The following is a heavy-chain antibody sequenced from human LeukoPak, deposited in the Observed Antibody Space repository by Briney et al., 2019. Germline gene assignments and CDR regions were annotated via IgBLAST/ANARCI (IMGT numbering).Heavy chain of an antibody. CDR3: ARDLRLGELSFAFDY. CDR1: GGTFSSYA. J-gene: IGHJ4*02. D-gene: IGHD3-16*02. V-gene: IGHV1-69*05. Sequence: SVKVSCKASGGTFSSYAISWVRQAPGQGLEWMGRIIPIFGTANYAQKFQGRVTITTDESTSTAYMELSRLRSEDTAVYYCARDLRLGELSFAFDYWGQGTLVTVSS. CDR2: IIPIFGTA.